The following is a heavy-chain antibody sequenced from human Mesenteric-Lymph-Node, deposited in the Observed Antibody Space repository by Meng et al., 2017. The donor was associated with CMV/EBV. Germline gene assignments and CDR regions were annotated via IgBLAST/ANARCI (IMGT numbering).Heavy chain of an antibody. V-gene: IGHV4-4*02. D-gene: IGHD2-2*01. CDR3: VRVFCGTTSCFYFDF. J-gene: IGHJ4*02. Sequence: SGDSISSSNWWSWVRQPPGKGLEWIGEVYHGESTHYNPSLKSRVTISVDKSKNQFYLNLSSVAAAGTAVYHCVRVFCGTTSCFYFDFWGQGTLVTVSS. CDR1: GDSISSSNW. CDR2: VYHGEST.